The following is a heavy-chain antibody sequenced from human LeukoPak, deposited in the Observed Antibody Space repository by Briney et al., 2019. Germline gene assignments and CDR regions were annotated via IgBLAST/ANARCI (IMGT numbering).Heavy chain of an antibody. CDR3: VKEPHYYDRSGYL. Sequence: PGGSLRLSCAASGFTFDDYAMHWVRQAPGKGLVWVSLIGGDGGSTYYADSVKGRFTIFRDNSKNSLFLQMKSLRTDDTALYYCVKEPHYYDRSGYLWRQGTLVTVSS. D-gene: IGHD3-22*01. CDR2: IGGDGGST. V-gene: IGHV3-43*02. J-gene: IGHJ4*02. CDR1: GFTFDDYA.